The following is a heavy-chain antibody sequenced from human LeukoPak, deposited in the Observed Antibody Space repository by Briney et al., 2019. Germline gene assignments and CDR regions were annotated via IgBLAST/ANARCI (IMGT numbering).Heavy chain of an antibody. J-gene: IGHJ4*02. V-gene: IGHV3-23*01. D-gene: IGHD5-18*01. Sequence: GGSLRLSCAASGFTFSSYAMSWVRQAPGKGLEWVSGISGSGGSTYYADSVKGRFTISRDNAKKSLYLQMNSLRADDTAVYYCARVWDGYSGEDYWGQGTLVTVSS. CDR2: ISGSGGST. CDR3: ARVWDGYSGEDY. CDR1: GFTFSSYA.